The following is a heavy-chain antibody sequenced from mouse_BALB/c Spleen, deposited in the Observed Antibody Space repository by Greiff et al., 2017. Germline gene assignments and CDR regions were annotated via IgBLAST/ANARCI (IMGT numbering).Heavy chain of an antibody. V-gene: IGHV5-6*01. J-gene: IGHJ4*01. CDR3: ARSPLSVYYAMDY. CDR1: GFTFSSYG. Sequence: EVQGVESGGDLVKPGGSLKLSCAASGFTFSSYGMSWVRQTPDKRLEWVATISSGGGNTYYPDSVKGRFTISRDNAKNNLYLQMSSLRSEDTALYYCARSPLSVYYAMDYWGQGTSVTVSS. D-gene: IGHD3-1*01. CDR2: ISSGGGNT.